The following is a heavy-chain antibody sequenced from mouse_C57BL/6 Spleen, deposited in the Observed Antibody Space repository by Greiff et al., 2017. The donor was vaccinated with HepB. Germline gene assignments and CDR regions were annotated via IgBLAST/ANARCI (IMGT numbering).Heavy chain of an antibody. CDR3: AREGNYYGSSYGVFAY. V-gene: IGHV1-82*01. Sequence: QVQLQQSGPELVKPGASVKISCKASGYAFSSSWMNWVKQRPGKGLEWIGRIYPGDGDTNYNGKFKGKATLTADKSSSTAYMQLSSLTSEDSAVYFCAREGNYYGSSYGVFAYWGQGTLVTVSA. J-gene: IGHJ3*01. D-gene: IGHD1-1*01. CDR1: GYAFSSSW. CDR2: IYPGDGDT.